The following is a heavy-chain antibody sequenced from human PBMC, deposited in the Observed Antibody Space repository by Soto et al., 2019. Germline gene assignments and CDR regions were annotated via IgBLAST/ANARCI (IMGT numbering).Heavy chain of an antibody. Sequence: QVQLVQSGAEVKKPGASVKVSCKASGYTFTSYAMHWVRQAPGQRLEWMGWINAGNGNTKYSQKFQGRVTITRDTSASTAYMELSSLRSEDTAVYYCATVVVAATSWYFDLWGRGTLVTVSS. D-gene: IGHD2-15*01. V-gene: IGHV1-3*01. J-gene: IGHJ2*01. CDR1: GYTFTSYA. CDR3: ATVVVAATSWYFDL. CDR2: INAGNGNT.